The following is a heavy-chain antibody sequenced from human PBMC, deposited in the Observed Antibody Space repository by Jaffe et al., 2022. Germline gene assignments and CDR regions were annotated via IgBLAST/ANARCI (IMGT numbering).Heavy chain of an antibody. V-gene: IGHV1-45*02. D-gene: IGHD1-1*01. CDR3: AITTGTTPEDYFDY. J-gene: IGHJ4*02. CDR1: GYTFTYRY. Sequence: QMQLVQSGAEVKKTGSSVKVSCKASGYTFTYRYLHWVRQAPGQALEWMGWITPFNGNTNYAQKFQDRVTITRDRSMSTAYMELSSLRSEDTAMYYCAITTGTTPEDYFDYWGQGTLVTVSS. CDR2: ITPFNGNT.